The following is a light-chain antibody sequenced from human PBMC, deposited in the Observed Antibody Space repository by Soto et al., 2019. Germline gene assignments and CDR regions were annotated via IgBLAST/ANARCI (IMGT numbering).Light chain of an antibody. V-gene: IGLV2-14*01. CDR2: EVS. CDR1: SGDVGGYKF. Sequence: QSVLTQPASVSGSPGQSITIYCTGTSGDVGGYKFVSWYQQHPGKAPKLMIYEVSNRPSGVSSRFSGSKSGNTASLTISGLQAEDEADYFCGSYTGNIYGFGNGTKVTVL. CDR3: GSYTGNIYG. J-gene: IGLJ1*01.